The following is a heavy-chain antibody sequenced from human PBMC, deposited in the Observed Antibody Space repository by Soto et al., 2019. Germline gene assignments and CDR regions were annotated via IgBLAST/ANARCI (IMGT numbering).Heavy chain of an antibody. Sequence: SETLSLTCTVSGDSISSGDYYWSWVRQPPGKGLEWIGYIYHTGSTYYNPSLKSRVTISLDMSKNQFSLTLSSVTAADTAVYYCARDYYATDWRGRWFDPWGQGTLVTVSS. J-gene: IGHJ5*02. CDR3: ARDYYATDWRGRWFDP. D-gene: IGHD3-10*01. CDR2: IYHTGST. V-gene: IGHV4-30-4*01. CDR1: GDSISSGDYY.